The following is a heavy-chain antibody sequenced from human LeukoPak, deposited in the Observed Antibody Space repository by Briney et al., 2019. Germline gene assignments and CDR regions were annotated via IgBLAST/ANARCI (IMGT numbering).Heavy chain of an antibody. CDR2: ISYDGSNK. CDR1: GFTFSSYS. J-gene: IGHJ6*02. Sequence: PGGSLRLSCAASGFTFSSYSMNWVRQAPGKGLEWVAVISYDGSNKYYADSVKGRFTISRDNSKNTLYLQMNSLRAEDTAVYYCAREKVVAATFRYYGMDVWGQGTTVTVSS. CDR3: AREKVVAATFRYYGMDV. D-gene: IGHD2-15*01. V-gene: IGHV3-30*03.